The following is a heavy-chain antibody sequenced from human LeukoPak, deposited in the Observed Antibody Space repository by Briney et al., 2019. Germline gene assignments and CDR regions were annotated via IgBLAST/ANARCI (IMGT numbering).Heavy chain of an antibody. Sequence: GGSLRLSCEASGFTFSSYAMSWVRQAPGKGLEWVSVIYSGGSTYYADSVKGRFTISRDNSKNTLYLQMNSLRAEDTAVYYCARDLSPRGIAAAGAPGDYWGQGTLVTVSS. CDR2: IYSGGST. CDR1: GFTFSSYA. CDR3: ARDLSPRGIAAAGAPGDY. D-gene: IGHD6-13*01. V-gene: IGHV3-53*01. J-gene: IGHJ4*02.